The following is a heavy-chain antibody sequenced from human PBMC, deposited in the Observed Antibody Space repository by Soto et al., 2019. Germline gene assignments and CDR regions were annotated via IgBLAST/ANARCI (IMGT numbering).Heavy chain of an antibody. Sequence: SETLSLTCTVSGGSISSYYWSWIRQPPGKGLEWIGYIYYSGSTNYNPSLKSRVTISVDTSKNQFSLKLSSVTAADTAVYYCARLSRQQLVRGYFDYWGQGTLVTVSS. CDR2: IYYSGST. D-gene: IGHD6-13*01. CDR3: ARLSRQQLVRGYFDY. CDR1: GGSISSYY. V-gene: IGHV4-59*08. J-gene: IGHJ4*02.